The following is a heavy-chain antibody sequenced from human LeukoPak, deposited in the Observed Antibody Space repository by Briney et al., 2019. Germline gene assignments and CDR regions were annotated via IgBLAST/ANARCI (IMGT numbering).Heavy chain of an antibody. CDR3: ARDEPGIAAAAGYYYMDV. J-gene: IGHJ6*03. CDR1: GGTFSSYA. Sequence: SVKVSCKASGGTFSSYAISWVRQAPGQGLEWMGGIIPIFGTANYAQKFQGRVTITTDESTRTAYMELSSLRSEDTAVYYCARDEPGIAAAAGYYYMDVWGKGTTVTVSS. V-gene: IGHV1-69*05. CDR2: IIPIFGTA. D-gene: IGHD6-13*01.